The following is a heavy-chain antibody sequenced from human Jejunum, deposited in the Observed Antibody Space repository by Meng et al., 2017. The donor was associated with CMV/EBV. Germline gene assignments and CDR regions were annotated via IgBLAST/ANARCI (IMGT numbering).Heavy chain of an antibody. CDR1: RSYA. V-gene: IGHV3-30*14. CDR2: ISYDGTRK. D-gene: IGHD3-3*01. J-gene: IGHJ4*01. CDR3: AKTLTISGMLRQYYYFDH. Sequence: RSYAIHWVRQAPGKGLEWVAVISYDGTRKYYADSVKGRFTISRDDSKNTVDLQMTGLTREDTAIYYCAKTLTISGMLRQYYYFDHWGHGTRVTVSS.